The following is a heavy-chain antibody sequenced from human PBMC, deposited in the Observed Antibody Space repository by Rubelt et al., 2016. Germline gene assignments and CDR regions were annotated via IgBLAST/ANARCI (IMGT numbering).Heavy chain of an antibody. Sequence: LVQSGAEVKKPGSSVKVSCKASGGTFSSYAISWVRQAPGQGLEWMGRIIPILGIANYAQKFQGRVTITADKSTSTAYMELSSLRSEDTAVYYCARVPAGDCSSTSCHVSDYCGQGPLVPVSS. CDR2: IIPILGIA. D-gene: IGHD2-2*03. J-gene: IGHJ4*02. CDR3: ARVPAGDCSSTSCHVSDY. V-gene: IGHV1-69*04. CDR1: GGTFSSYA.